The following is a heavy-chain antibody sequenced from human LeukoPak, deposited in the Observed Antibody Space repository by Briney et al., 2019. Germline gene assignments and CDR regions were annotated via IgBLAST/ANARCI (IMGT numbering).Heavy chain of an antibody. CDR1: GFTLSSNY. J-gene: IGHJ3*02. CDR2: IYSGGST. CDR3: AREEDAFDI. Sequence: GGSLRLSCAASGFTLSSNYMSWVRQAPGKGLEGVSVIYSGGSTYYADSVKGRFTISRDNSKNTLYLQMNSLRAEDTAVYYCAREEDAFDIWGQGTMVTVSS. V-gene: IGHV3-66*01.